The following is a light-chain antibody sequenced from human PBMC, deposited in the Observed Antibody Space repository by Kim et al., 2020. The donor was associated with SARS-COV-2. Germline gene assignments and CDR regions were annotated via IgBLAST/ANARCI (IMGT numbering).Light chain of an antibody. CDR3: QQYVDPPRT. CDR2: TAS. CDR1: KIVKSNY. V-gene: IGKV3-20*01. J-gene: IGKJ1*01. Sequence: SPGAMATPPCWAGKIVKSNYLAWYHQKPGQPPSLHIYTASSRATGIPDRFSGRGSGTSFTLTISGLEPEDLEVYYCQQYVDPPRTFGQGTKL.